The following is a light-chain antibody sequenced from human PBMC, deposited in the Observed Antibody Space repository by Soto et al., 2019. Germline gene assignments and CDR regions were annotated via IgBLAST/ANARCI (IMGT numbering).Light chain of an antibody. CDR3: SSYAGTHIV. Sequence: QSALTQPPSASGSPGQSVAISCTGTSSDVGAYDYVSWYQQHPGKAPKLLIYDVNKRPSGVPDRFSGSKSGNTASLTVSGLQGEDEADYYCSSYAGTHIVFGTGTKLTVL. J-gene: IGLJ1*01. CDR1: SSDVGAYDY. CDR2: DVN. V-gene: IGLV2-8*01.